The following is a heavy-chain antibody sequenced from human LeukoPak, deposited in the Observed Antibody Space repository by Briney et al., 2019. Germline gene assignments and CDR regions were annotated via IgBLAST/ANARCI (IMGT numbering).Heavy chain of an antibody. Sequence: GGSLRLSCAASGFTFSSHAVSWVRQAPGKGLEWVSVISDNGGATYYADSVKGRFTISRDNSKNTLYLQMNSLRAEDTAIYYCAKASPEAVAGPAYYYYGMDVWGQGTTVTVSS. CDR2: ISDNGGAT. V-gene: IGHV3-23*01. CDR1: GFTFSSHA. D-gene: IGHD6-19*01. CDR3: AKASPEAVAGPAYYYYGMDV. J-gene: IGHJ6*02.